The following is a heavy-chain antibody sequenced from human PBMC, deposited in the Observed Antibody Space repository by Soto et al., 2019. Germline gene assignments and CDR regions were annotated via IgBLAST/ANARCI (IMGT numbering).Heavy chain of an antibody. V-gene: IGHV1-3*01. CDR3: ARELQGLYYFNY. CDR2: INAGNGDS. D-gene: IGHD4-4*01. CDR1: EYTFSSYT. Sequence: ASVKVSCKASEYTFSSYTLHWVRQAPGQRLEWMGWINAGNGDSKYSQKFQSRVSISRDTSASTASMELSSLTSEDTAVYYCARELQGLYYFNYWGQGTLVTVSS. J-gene: IGHJ4*02.